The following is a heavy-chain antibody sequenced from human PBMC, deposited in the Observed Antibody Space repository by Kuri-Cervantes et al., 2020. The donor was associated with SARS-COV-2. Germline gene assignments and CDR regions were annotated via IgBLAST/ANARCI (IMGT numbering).Heavy chain of an antibody. D-gene: IGHD2-2*02. V-gene: IGHV1-2*02. CDR3: ARVGFCSSTSCHRGGYYYYYGMDV. Sequence: ASVKVSCKASGYTFTSCDIHWVRQAAGQGLEWMGWMNPNTGHTEYGHKFQGRVTMTRDTSISTAYMELSRLRSDDTAVYYCARVGFCSSTSCHRGGYYYYYGMDVWGQGTTVTVSS. J-gene: IGHJ6*02. CDR1: GYTFTSCD. CDR2: MNPNTGHT.